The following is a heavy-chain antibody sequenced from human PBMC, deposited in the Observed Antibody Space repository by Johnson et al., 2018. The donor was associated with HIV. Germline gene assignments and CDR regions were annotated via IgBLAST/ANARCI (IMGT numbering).Heavy chain of an antibody. J-gene: IGHJ3*02. CDR1: GFTFSSYG. D-gene: IGHD5-18*01. CDR3: AKDRIQLWLEKTSKNDAFDI. CDR2: IRYAGSNK. Sequence: QVQLVESGGGVVQPGGSLRLSCAASGFTFSSYGMHWVRQAPGKGLEWVAFIRYAGSNKYYADSVKGRFTISRDNSKNTLYLQMNSLRAEDTAVYYCAKDRIQLWLEKTSKNDAFDIWGQGTMGTGSS. V-gene: IGHV3-30*02.